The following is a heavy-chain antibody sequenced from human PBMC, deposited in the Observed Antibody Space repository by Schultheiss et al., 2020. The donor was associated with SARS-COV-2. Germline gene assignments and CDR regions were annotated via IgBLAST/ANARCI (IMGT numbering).Heavy chain of an antibody. D-gene: IGHD4-17*01. J-gene: IGHJ5*02. CDR2: IIPIFGTA. CDR1: GGTFSSYA. CDR3: ARGSYGDAYR. V-gene: IGHV1-69*01. Sequence: GGSLRLSCKASGGTFSSYAISWVRQAPGQGLEWMGGIIPIFGTANYAQKFQGRVTITADESTSTAYMELSSLRSEDTAVYYCARGSYGDAYRWGQGTLVTVSS.